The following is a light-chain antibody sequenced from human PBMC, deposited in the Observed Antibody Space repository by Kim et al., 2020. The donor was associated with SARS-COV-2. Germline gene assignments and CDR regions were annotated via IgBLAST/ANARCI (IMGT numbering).Light chain of an antibody. CDR3: QQFYTTPFT. CDR2: AAS. J-gene: IGKJ3*01. Sequence: DIQMTQSPSSLSASAGDRVTITCRASQSIGSYLSWYQQKPGKAPKLLIHAASTLQSGVPSRFSGGGSGTVFTLTINSLHPEDFATYYCQQFYTTPFTFGPGTKVDIK. V-gene: IGKV1-39*01. CDR1: QSIGSY.